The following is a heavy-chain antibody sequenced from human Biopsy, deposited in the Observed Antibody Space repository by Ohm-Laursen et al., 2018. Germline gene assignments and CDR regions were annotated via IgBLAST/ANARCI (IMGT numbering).Heavy chain of an antibody. D-gene: IGHD6-19*01. CDR1: GFSFTGYY. CDR3: ALQSVAQMKNFDY. V-gene: IGHV1-2*02. J-gene: IGHJ4*02. CDR2: ISPKSGDT. Sequence: GSPVKVSCKASGFSFTGYYIHWVRQAPGQGLEWMGWISPKSGDTNYAHKFQGNITMTRDTSMSTAYMEMSRLRCDDTAVYYCALQSVAQMKNFDYWGQGTLVTVSS.